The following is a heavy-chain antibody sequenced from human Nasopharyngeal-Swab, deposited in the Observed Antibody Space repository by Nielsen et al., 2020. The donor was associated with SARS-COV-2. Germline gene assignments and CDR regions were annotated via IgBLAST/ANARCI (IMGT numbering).Heavy chain of an antibody. CDR2: IDHSRNS. V-gene: IGHV4-34*01. Sequence: RQAPGKGLEWIGEIDHSRNSNYNSSLKGRVTVSVDTSKNQFSLHVKSLTAADSAVYYCARAGWHTPYVDSWGQGTRVTVSS. CDR3: ARAGWHTPYVDS. J-gene: IGHJ5*01. D-gene: IGHD2-15*01.